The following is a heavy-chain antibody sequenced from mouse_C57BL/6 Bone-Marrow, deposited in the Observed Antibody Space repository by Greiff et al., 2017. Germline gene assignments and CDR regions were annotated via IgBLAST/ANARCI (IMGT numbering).Heavy chain of an antibody. D-gene: IGHD2-4*01. CDR1: GYTFTSYW. CDR3: ARWDDYDEGYFDV. Sequence: VQLQQPGAELVKPGASVKLSCKASGYTFTSYWMHWVKQRPGQGLEWIGMIHPNSGSTNYNEKFKSKGTLSVAKSSSTAYMQLSSLTSEDSAVYYCARWDDYDEGYFDVWGTGTTVTVSS. CDR2: IHPNSGST. V-gene: IGHV1-64*01. J-gene: IGHJ1*03.